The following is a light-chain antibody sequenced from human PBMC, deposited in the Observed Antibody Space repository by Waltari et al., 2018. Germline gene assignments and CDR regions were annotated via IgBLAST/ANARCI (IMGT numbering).Light chain of an antibody. CDR2: KNN. J-gene: IGLJ3*02. CDR1: SSNIGNNY. Sequence: QSVLTQPPSASGTPGQRVTISCSGSSSNIGNNYVYWYQHLPGAAPKLLIFKNNQRPSGVPDRFSESKSGTSASLAISGLRSEDEADYYCAAWDDSLSGLVFGGGTKLSVL. V-gene: IGLV1-47*01. CDR3: AAWDDSLSGLV.